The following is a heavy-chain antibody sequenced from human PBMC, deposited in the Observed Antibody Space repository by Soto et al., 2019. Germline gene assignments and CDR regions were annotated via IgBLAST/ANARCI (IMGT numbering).Heavy chain of an antibody. CDR1: GFTFSSYG. D-gene: IGHD6-6*01. Sequence: GGSLRLSCAASGFTFSSYGMHWVRQAPGKGLGWVAVISYDGSNKYYADSVKGRFTISRDNSKNTLYLQMNSLRAEDTAVYYCAKDLSIAARQFDYWGQGTLVTGSS. CDR3: AKDLSIAARQFDY. CDR2: ISYDGSNK. J-gene: IGHJ4*02. V-gene: IGHV3-30*18.